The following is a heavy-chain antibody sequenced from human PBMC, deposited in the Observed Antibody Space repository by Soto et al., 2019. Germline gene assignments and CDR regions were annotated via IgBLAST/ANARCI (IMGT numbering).Heavy chain of an antibody. J-gene: IGHJ4*02. D-gene: IGHD1-26*01. V-gene: IGHV1-69*06. CDR3: ARDAREVGATPFFDY. CDR1: GGTFSSYA. CDR2: IIPIFGTA. Sequence: QVQLVQSGAEVKKPGSSVKVSCKASGGTFSSYAISWVRQAPGQGLEWMGGIIPIFGTANYAQKFQGRVTISADKSKSTAYMELSSLRSEDTAVYYCARDAREVGATPFFDYWGQGTLVTVSS.